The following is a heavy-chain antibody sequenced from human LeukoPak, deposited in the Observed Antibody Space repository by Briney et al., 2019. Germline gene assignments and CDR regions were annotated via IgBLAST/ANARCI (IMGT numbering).Heavy chain of an antibody. CDR1: GYTFTSYG. V-gene: IGHV1-18*01. Sequence: ASVKVSCKASGYTFTSYGISWVRQAPGQGLEWMGWISAYNGNTNYAQKLQGRVTMTTDTSTSTAYMELRSLRSDDTAVYHCARVGATTRGGVWFDPWGQGTLVTVSS. CDR2: ISAYNGNT. D-gene: IGHD3-16*01. CDR3: ARVGATTRGGVWFDP. J-gene: IGHJ5*02.